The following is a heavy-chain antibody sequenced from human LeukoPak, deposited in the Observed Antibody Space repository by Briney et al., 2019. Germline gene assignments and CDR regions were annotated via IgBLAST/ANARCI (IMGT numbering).Heavy chain of an antibody. D-gene: IGHD3-22*01. CDR1: GFTFSSYA. J-gene: IGHJ4*02. V-gene: IGHV3-23*01. Sequence: PGGSLRLSCAASGFTFSSYAMSWVRQAPGKGLEWVSAISGSGGSTYYADSVKGRFTISRDNSKNTLYLQMNSLRAEDTAVCYCAKPPPGYDSSGPFDYWGQGTLVTVSS. CDR2: ISGSGGST. CDR3: AKPPPGYDSSGPFDY.